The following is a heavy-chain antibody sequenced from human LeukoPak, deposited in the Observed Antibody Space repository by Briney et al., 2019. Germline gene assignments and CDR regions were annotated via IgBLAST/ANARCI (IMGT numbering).Heavy chain of an antibody. Sequence: GGSLRLSCAASEFTFTNYTMNWVRQAPGKGLEWVSSISSSSSYIYYADSVKGRFTISRDNAKNSLYLRMNSLRAEDTAVYYCARDGSPHYDFWSGYYTGDYYYYGMDVWGQGTTVTVSS. CDR2: ISSSSSYI. CDR3: ARDGSPHYDFWSGYYTGDYYYYGMDV. CDR1: EFTFTNYT. D-gene: IGHD3-3*01. V-gene: IGHV3-21*01. J-gene: IGHJ6*02.